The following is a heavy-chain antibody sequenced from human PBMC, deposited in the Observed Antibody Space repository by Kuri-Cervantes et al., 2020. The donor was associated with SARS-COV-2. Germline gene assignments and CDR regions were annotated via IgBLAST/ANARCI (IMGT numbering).Heavy chain of an antibody. CDR2: IIPILGIA. D-gene: IGHD5-12*01. CDR3: ASVGYSGYDPHGGMDV. CDR1: GGTFSSYT. J-gene: IGHJ6*02. Sequence: SVKVSCKASGGTFSSYTISWVRQAPGQGLEWMGRIIPILGIANYAQKLQGRVTMTTDTSTSTAYMELSSLRSEDTAVYYCASVGYSGYDPHGGMDVWGQGTMVTVSS. V-gene: IGHV1-69*02.